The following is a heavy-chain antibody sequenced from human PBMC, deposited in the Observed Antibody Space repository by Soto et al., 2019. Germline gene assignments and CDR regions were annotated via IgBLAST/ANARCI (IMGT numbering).Heavy chain of an antibody. CDR2: ISFTGST. J-gene: IGHJ4*02. Sequence: QVQLRESGPGPVKPSQTLSLTCTVSGGYISSSDYYWTWIRQSPGKGLEYIGYISFTGSTYYNPSLKSRVTVSVDTSNNQFSLNLSSVTAADTAVYFCARGSGNYYSGRYFDSWGQGTLVTVSS. CDR1: GGYISSSDYY. CDR3: ARGSGNYYSGRYFDS. V-gene: IGHV4-30-4*01. D-gene: IGHD1-26*01.